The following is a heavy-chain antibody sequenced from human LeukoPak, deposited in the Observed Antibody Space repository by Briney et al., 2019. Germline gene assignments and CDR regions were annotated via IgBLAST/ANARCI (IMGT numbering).Heavy chain of an antibody. CDR2: INTGGGTT. CDR1: GFTFSSFA. J-gene: IGHJ6*02. CDR3: TRLDDFWSGQNPPVGMDV. Sequence: GGSLRLSCAASGFTFSSFAMTWVRQAPGKGLEWVSVINTGGGTTDYADSVKGRFTISRDNSKNTLYLQMNSLRAEDTAVYYCTRLDDFWSGQNPPVGMDVWGRGTTVTVSS. V-gene: IGHV3-23*01. D-gene: IGHD3-3*01.